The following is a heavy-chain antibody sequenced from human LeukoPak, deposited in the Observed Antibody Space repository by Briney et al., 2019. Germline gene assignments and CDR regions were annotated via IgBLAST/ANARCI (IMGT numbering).Heavy chain of an antibody. CDR3: AMHDYGDYALDG. Sequence: ASVKVSCKASGGTLSSYAISWVRQAPGQGLEWMGGIIPIFGTANYAQKFQGRVTITADESTSTAYMELSSLRSEDTAVYYCAMHDYGDYALDGWGQGTLVTVSS. D-gene: IGHD4-17*01. CDR1: GGTLSSYA. J-gene: IGHJ4*02. V-gene: IGHV1-69*13. CDR2: IIPIFGTA.